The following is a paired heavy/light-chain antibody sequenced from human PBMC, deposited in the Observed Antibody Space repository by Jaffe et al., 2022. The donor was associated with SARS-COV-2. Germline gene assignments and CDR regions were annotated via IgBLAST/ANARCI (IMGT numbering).Heavy chain of an antibody. D-gene: IGHD5-12*01. V-gene: IGHV1-69*01. CDR1: GGTFSNYA. CDR2: IITILKTA. CDR3: AKDVDIVAKSKWFDP. J-gene: IGHJ5*02. Sequence: QVQLVQSGAEVKKPGSSVKVSCKASGGTFSNYAISWVRQAPGQGLEWMGGIITILKTANYAQKFQGRVTITADESTSTVYMELNSLKSEDTAMYYCAKDVDIVAKSKWFDPWGQGTLVTVST.
Light chain of an antibody. J-gene: IGLJ2*01. CDR1: ELPNLY. CDR2: KDS. Sequence: SNELTQPPSVSVSPGQTARITCSGDELPNLYSYWYQQKPGQAPVLVMYKDSERPSGIPERFSGSSSGTTATLTINGVQAEDEADYYCQSADNSDTSYVVFGGGTKLTVL. CDR3: QSADNSDTSYVV. V-gene: IGLV3-25*03.